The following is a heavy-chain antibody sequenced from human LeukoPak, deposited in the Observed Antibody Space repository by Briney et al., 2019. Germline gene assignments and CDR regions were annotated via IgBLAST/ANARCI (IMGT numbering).Heavy chain of an antibody. CDR2: INHSGST. D-gene: IGHD3-10*01. J-gene: IGHJ4*02. CDR1: GGSFSGYY. V-gene: IGHV4-34*01. CDR3: ARSRAMYYYGSGRGYYFDY. Sequence: SETLSLTCAVYGGSFSGYYWSWIRQPPGKGLEWIGEINHSGSTNYNPSLKSRVTISVDTSKNQFSLKLSSVTAADTAVYYCARSRAMYYYGSGRGYYFDYWGQGTLVTVSS.